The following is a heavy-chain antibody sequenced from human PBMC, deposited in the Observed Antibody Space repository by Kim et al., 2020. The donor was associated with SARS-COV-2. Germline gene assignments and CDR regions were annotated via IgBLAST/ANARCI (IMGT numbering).Heavy chain of an antibody. CDR3: ARIGAYGGYSYGL. Sequence: YADSVKGRFTISRHNSKNTLYLQMNSLRAEDTAVYYCARIGAYGGYSYGLWGQGTLVTVSS. D-gene: IGHD5-18*01. V-gene: IGHV3-53*04. J-gene: IGHJ4*02.